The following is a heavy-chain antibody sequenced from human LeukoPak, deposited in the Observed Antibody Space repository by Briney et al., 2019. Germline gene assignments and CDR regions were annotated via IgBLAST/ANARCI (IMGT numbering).Heavy chain of an antibody. Sequence: SETLSLTCTVSGGSISSGSYYWGWIRQPPGKGLEWIGSIYYSGSTYYNPSLKSRVTISVDTSKNQFSLKLSSVTAADTAVYYCARGELLGSHWFDPWGQGTLVTVSS. CDR3: ARGELLGSHWFDP. V-gene: IGHV4-39*07. D-gene: IGHD1-26*01. J-gene: IGHJ5*02. CDR1: GGSISSGSYY. CDR2: IYYSGST.